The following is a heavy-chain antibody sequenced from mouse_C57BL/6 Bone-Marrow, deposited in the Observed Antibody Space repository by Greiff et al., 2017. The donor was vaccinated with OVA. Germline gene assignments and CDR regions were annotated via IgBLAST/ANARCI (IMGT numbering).Heavy chain of an antibody. CDR2: IDPSDSYT. V-gene: IGHV1-50*01. D-gene: IGHD2-2*01. J-gene: IGHJ4*01. Sequence: QVQLQQSGAELVKPGASVKLSCKASGYTFTSYWMQWVKQRPGQGLEWIGEIDPSDSYTNYNQKFKGQATLTVDTSSSTAYMQLSSLTSEDSAVYYCARRSTWVRRRGYAMYYWGQGTSVTVSS. CDR3: ARRSTWVRRRGYAMYY. CDR1: GYTFTSYW.